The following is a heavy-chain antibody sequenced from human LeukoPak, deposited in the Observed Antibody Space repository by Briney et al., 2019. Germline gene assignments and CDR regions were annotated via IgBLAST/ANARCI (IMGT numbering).Heavy chain of an antibody. Sequence: ASVKVSCKASGYTFTSYHITWVRQAPGQGLEWMGWISGYNGNTNYAQKFQGRVSMTTDTSTSTAYMELSSLRSEDTAVYYCARVFKRITMIVPVKRDAFDIWGQGTMVTVSS. CDR2: ISGYNGNT. J-gene: IGHJ3*02. D-gene: IGHD3-22*01. V-gene: IGHV1-18*01. CDR3: ARVFKRITMIVPVKRDAFDI. CDR1: GYTFTSYH.